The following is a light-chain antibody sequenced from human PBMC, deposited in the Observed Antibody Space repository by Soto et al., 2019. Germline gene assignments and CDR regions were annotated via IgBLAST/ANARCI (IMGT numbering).Light chain of an antibody. CDR3: ASKTTSSTVL. J-gene: IGLJ2*01. CDR1: SSDIGAYEH. CDR2: DVR. Sequence: QSALTQPSSMSGSPGQSITISCTGTSSDIGAYEHVSWYQQRPGRAPKVLIYDVRIWPSEVSNRFSGSKSGDTASLTISGLQAEDEAVYYCASKTTSSTVLFGGGTKLTVL. V-gene: IGLV2-14*03.